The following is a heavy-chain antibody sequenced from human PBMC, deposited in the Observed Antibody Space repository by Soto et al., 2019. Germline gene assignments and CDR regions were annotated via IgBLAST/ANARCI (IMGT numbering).Heavy chain of an antibody. CDR3: AKDLTYVRAYYYYYMDV. Sequence: PGGSLRLSCAASGFTFSSYAMSWVRQAPGKGLEWVSAISGSGGSTYYADSVKGRFTISRDNSKNTLYLQMNSLRAEDTAVYYCAKDLTYVRAYYYYYMDVWGKGTTVTVSS. J-gene: IGHJ6*03. CDR1: GFTFSSYA. CDR2: ISGSGGST. D-gene: IGHD3-16*01. V-gene: IGHV3-23*01.